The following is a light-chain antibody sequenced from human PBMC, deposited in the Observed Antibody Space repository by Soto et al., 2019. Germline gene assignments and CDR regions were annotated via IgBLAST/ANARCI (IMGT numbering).Light chain of an antibody. CDR3: SSYTTSHTLV. CDR1: SSDIGDYTH. Sequence: QSALTQPASVSGSPGQSITISCTGTSSDIGDYTHVSWYQQHPGKAPKLIIYEVSDRPSGVSNRFSGSKSGNTASLTISGLQAEDESDYYCSSYTTSHTLVFGGGTQLTVL. CDR2: EVS. J-gene: IGLJ2*01. V-gene: IGLV2-14*01.